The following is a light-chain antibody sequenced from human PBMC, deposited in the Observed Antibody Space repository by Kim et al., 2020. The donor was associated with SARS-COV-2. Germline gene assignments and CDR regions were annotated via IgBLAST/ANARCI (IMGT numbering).Light chain of an antibody. CDR3: ATWDDSLNGRV. CDR1: KSNIGSYA. CDR2: DDN. J-gene: IGLJ3*02. V-gene: IGLV1-44*01. Sequence: GQRVTISCSGSKSNIGSYAVHWYQQLPGAAPRLLMYDDNERPSGVPDRFSGSKSDTSASLAISGLQSDDEGDYYCATWDDSLNGRVFGGGTQLTVL.